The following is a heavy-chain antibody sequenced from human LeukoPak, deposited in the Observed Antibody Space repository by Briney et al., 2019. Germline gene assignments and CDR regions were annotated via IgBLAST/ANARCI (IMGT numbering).Heavy chain of an antibody. D-gene: IGHD3-22*01. CDR3: ARDYDSSGYYPNWFDP. CDR2: IYYSGST. Sequence: SETLSLTCTVSGGSISSHYWSWIRQPPGKGLEWIGYIYYSGSTNYNPSLKSRVTISVDTSKNQFSLKLSSVTAADTAVYYCARDYDSSGYYPNWFDPWGQGTLVTVSS. V-gene: IGHV4-59*11. J-gene: IGHJ5*02. CDR1: GGSISSHY.